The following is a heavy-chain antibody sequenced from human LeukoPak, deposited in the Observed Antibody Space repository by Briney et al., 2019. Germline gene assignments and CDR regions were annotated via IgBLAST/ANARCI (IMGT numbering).Heavy chain of an antibody. J-gene: IGHJ4*02. CDR1: GGSISSYY. Sequence: ASETLSLTCTVSGGSISSYYWSWIRQPAGKGLEWIGRTYTSGSTNYNPSLKSRVTMSVDTSKNQFSLKLSSVTAADTAVYYCARNKGYCSSTSCSPFDYWGQGTLVTVSS. D-gene: IGHD2-2*01. CDR3: ARNKGYCSSTSCSPFDY. CDR2: TYTSGST. V-gene: IGHV4-4*07.